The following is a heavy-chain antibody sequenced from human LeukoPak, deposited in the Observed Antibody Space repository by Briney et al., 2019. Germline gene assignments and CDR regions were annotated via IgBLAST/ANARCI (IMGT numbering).Heavy chain of an antibody. V-gene: IGHV4-59*01. D-gene: IGHD3-22*01. CDR1: GGSISSYY. Sequence: SPTLSLTCTVSGGSISSYYWKWIRQPPGKGLGWIGYINYSGSTNYNPSLKSRVTISVDTSKNQFSLKLSSVTAADTAVYYCARGADSSGYYSIFYFDYWGQGTLVTVSS. CDR2: INYSGST. J-gene: IGHJ4*02. CDR3: ARGADSSGYYSIFYFDY.